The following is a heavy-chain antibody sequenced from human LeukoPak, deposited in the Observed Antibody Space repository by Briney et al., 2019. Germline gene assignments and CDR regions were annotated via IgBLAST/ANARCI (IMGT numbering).Heavy chain of an antibody. J-gene: IGHJ6*02. Sequence: KPSETLSLTCAVYGGSFSGYYWSWIRQPPGKGLEWIGEINHSGSTNYNPSLKSRVTISVDTSRNQFSLKLSSVTAADTAVYYCARGRSRSSGYYYYYYYGMDVWGQGTTVTVSS. D-gene: IGHD3-22*01. CDR1: GGSFSGYY. V-gene: IGHV4-34*01. CDR2: INHSGST. CDR3: ARGRSRSSGYYYYYYYGMDV.